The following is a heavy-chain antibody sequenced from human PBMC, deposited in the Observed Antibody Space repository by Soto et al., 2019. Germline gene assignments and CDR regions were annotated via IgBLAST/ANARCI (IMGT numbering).Heavy chain of an antibody. Sequence: SETLSLTCTVSGGSISSGDYYWSWIRQPPGKGLEWIGYIYYSGSTYYNPSLKSRVTISVDTSKNQFSLKLSSVTAADTAVYYCARSGYDFYYYYGMDVWGQGTTVTVSS. V-gene: IGHV4-30-4*01. J-gene: IGHJ6*02. CDR2: IYYSGST. CDR1: GGSISSGDYY. D-gene: IGHD5-12*01. CDR3: ARSGYDFYYYYGMDV.